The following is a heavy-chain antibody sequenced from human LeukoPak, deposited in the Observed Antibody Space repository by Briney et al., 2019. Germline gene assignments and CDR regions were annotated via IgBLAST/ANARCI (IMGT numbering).Heavy chain of an antibody. J-gene: IGHJ4*02. CDR3: ARLLGFYNLDY. D-gene: IGHD5-24*01. CDR1: GGSFSGYY. V-gene: IGHV4-34*01. Sequence: PSETLSLTCAVYGGSFSGYYWSWIRQPPGKGLEWIGNIYHSGSTYYNPSPKSRVTISVDTPKNQFSLNLSSVTAADTAVYYCARLLGFYNLDYWGQGTLVTVSS. CDR2: IYHSGST.